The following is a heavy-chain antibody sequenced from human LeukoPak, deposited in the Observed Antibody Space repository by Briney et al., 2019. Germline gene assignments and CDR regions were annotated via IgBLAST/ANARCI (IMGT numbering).Heavy chain of an antibody. V-gene: IGHV1-69*05. CDR1: GGTFSSYA. Sequence: ASVKVSCKASGGTFSSYAISWVRQAPGQGLEWMGGIIPIFGTANYAQKFQGRVTITTDESTSTAYMELSSLRSEDTAVYYCARAGTGTTQFDYWGQGTLVTVSS. D-gene: IGHD1-7*01. J-gene: IGHJ4*02. CDR3: ARAGTGTTQFDY. CDR2: IIPIFGTA.